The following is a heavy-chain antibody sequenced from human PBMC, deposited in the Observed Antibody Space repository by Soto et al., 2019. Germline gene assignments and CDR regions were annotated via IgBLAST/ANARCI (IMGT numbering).Heavy chain of an antibody. CDR3: ARDDLYSSGWYSYYYYGMDV. V-gene: IGHV1-18*04. Sequence: ASVKVSCKASGCTFTSYGISWVRQANGQGLEWMGWISAYNGNTNYAQKLQGRVTMTTDTSTRTAYMELRSLRSDDTAVYYCARDDLYSSGWYSYYYYGMDVWGQGPTVTVSS. CDR2: ISAYNGNT. D-gene: IGHD6-19*01. CDR1: GCTFTSYG. J-gene: IGHJ6*02.